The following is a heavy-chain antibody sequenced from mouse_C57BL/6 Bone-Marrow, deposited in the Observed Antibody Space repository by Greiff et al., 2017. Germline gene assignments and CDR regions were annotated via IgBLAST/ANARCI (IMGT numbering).Heavy chain of an antibody. CDR1: GYTFTDYE. D-gene: IGHD3-2*02. Sequence: QVQLQQSGAELVRPGASVTLSCKASGYTFTDYEMHWVKQTPVHGLEWIGALDPETGGTAYNQKFKGKAILTADKSSSTAYMELRSLTSEDSAVYYCTLRQLRLPFAYWGQGTLVTVSA. J-gene: IGHJ3*01. CDR2: LDPETGGT. V-gene: IGHV1-15*01. CDR3: TLRQLRLPFAY.